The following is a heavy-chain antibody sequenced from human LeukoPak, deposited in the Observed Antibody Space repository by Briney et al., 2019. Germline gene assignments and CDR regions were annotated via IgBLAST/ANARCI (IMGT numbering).Heavy chain of an antibody. CDR3: AKAIPPTYYDFWSGYNFDY. CDR2: ISYDGSNK. CDR1: GFTFSSYG. J-gene: IGHJ4*02. D-gene: IGHD3-3*01. Sequence: GGSLRLSCAASGFTFSSYGMHWVRQAPGKGLEWVAVISYDGSNKYYADSVKGRFTISRDNSKNTLYLQMNSLRAEDTAVYYCAKAIPPTYYDFWSGYNFDYWGQGTLVTVSS. V-gene: IGHV3-30*18.